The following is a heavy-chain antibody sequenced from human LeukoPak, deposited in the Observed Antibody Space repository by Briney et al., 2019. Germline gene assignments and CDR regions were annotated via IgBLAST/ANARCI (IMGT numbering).Heavy chain of an antibody. V-gene: IGHV4-59*01. Sequence: PSETLSLTCTDSGGSISSYYWSWIRQPPGKGLERIGYIYYSGSTNYNPSLKSRVTISVDTSKNQFSLKLSSVTAADTAVYYCARANYAVIDYWGQGTLVTVSS. D-gene: IGHD1-7*01. CDR3: ARANYAVIDY. J-gene: IGHJ4*02. CDR1: GGSISSYY. CDR2: IYYSGST.